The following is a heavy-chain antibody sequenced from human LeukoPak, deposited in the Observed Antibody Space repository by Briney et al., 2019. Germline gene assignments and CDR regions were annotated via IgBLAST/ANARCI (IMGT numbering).Heavy chain of an antibody. CDR1: GGTFSSYT. D-gene: IGHD2-2*01. Sequence: SVKVSCKASGGTFSSYTISWVRQAPGQGLEWMGRIIPILGIANYAQKFQGRVTITADKSTSTAYMELRSLSSDDTAVYYCARSIVVVPAGDYWGQGTLVTVSS. CDR3: ARSIVVVPAGDY. J-gene: IGHJ4*02. CDR2: IIPILGIA. V-gene: IGHV1-69*02.